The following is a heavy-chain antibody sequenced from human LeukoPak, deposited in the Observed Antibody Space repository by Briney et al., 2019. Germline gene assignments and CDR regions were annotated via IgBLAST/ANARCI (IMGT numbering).Heavy chain of an antibody. CDR1: GDSVSSNSAA. V-gene: IGHV6-1*01. CDR2: TYYRSKWYN. CDR3: ARALYCTNGVCYTSAVGYYYYYMDV. Sequence: SQTLSLTCAISGDSVSSNSAAWSWIRQSPSRGLEWLGRTYYRSKWYNDYAVSVKSRITINPDTSKNQFSLQLNSVTPEDTAVYYCARALYCTNGVCYTSAVGYYYYYMDVWGKGTTVTVSS. J-gene: IGHJ6*03. D-gene: IGHD2-8*01.